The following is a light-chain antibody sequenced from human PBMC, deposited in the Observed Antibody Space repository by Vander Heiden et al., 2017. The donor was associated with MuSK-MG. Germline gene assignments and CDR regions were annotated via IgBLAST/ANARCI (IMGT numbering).Light chain of an antibody. J-gene: IGKJ2*01. CDR3: QQSYTTGST. CDR2: AAS. V-gene: IGKV1-39*01. CDR1: QSINRY. Sequence: DIQMTQSPSSLSASVGDRVTITCRASQSINRYLNWYQQKAGEAPKRLIYAASRLQSGGPSRVSGGGSGTDFTLRISSLQPEDVATYFCQQSYTTGSTFGQGTKLEIK.